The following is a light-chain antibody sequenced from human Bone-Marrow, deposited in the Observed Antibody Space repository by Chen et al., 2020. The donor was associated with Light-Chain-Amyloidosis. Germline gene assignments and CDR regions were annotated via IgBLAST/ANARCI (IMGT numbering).Light chain of an antibody. CDR2: DVG. CDR1: RSDVGGYNY. V-gene: IGLV2-14*03. J-gene: IGLJ2*01. CDR3: GAYTSSGTRV. Sequence: QSALTQPASVSGSPGQSITISCTGTRSDVGGYNYVPWYQQHPGKAPKLMLYDVGNRPSGVSNRFSGSRAGNTASLTISGLEAEDEAYYCCGAYTSSGTRVFGGGTKLTVL.